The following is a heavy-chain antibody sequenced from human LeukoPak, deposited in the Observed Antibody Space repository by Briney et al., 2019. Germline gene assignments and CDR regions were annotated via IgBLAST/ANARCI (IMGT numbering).Heavy chain of an antibody. J-gene: IGHJ5*02. Sequence: PGGSLRLSCSASGFTFSAFPMHWVRQAPGKGLEWVAVISSDGTKSHYTDSVRGRFSISRDNAKPTVNLQMSSLSAEDTAIYYCARDYGGNSPWPLIFLDHWGQGMLVTVSS. D-gene: IGHD4-23*01. CDR1: GFTFSAFP. CDR3: ARDYGGNSPWPLIFLDH. V-gene: IGHV3-30*10. CDR2: ISSDGTKS.